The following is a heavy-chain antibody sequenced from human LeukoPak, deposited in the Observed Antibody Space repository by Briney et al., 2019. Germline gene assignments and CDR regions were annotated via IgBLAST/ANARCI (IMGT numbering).Heavy chain of an antibody. CDR2: ISSSSSTI. V-gene: IGHV3-48*04. D-gene: IGHD3-9*01. J-gene: IGHJ4*02. CDR3: ARPSGDYDILTVRY. CDR1: GLTFSSYS. Sequence: GGSPRLSCVASGLTFSSYSMHWVRQAPGKGLEWVSYISSSSSTIYYADSVKGRFTISRDNAKNSLYLQMNSLRAEDTAVYYYARPSGDYDILTVRYWGQGTLVTVSS.